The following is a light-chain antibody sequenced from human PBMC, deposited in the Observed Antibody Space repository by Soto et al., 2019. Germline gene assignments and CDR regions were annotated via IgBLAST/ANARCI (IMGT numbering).Light chain of an antibody. CDR1: QSVRSE. CDR2: GAS. Sequence: EIVMTQSPATLSVSPGERATLSCRASQSVRSELAWYQHKPGQAPRVTIYGASTRATGVPARFSGSGSGTEFTLTISSLQSEDFATYYCQQYNHWPPLTFGGGTKVEIK. V-gene: IGKV3-15*01. CDR3: QQYNHWPPLT. J-gene: IGKJ4*01.